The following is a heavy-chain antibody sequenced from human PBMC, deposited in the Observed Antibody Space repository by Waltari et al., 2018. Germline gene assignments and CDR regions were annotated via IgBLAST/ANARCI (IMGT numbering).Heavy chain of an antibody. J-gene: IGHJ4*02. CDR2: IYHSGST. D-gene: IGHD2-2*01. CDR3: ARATPYCSSTSCYDSDY. V-gene: IGHV4-38-2*01. CDR1: GYSISSGYY. Sequence: QVQLQESGPGLVKPSETLSLTCAVSGYSISSGYYWGWIRQPPGKGLEWIGSIYHSGSTYYNPSLKSRVTISVDTSKNQFSLKLSSVTAADTAVYYCARATPYCSSTSCYDSDYWGQGTLVTVSS.